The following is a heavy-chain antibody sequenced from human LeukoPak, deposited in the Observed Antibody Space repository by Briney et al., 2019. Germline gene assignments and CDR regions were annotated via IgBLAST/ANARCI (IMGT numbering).Heavy chain of an antibody. CDR2: ISGSGGST. V-gene: IGHV3-23*01. Sequence: PGGSLRLSCAASGFTFSSYAMSWVRQAPGKGLEWVSAISGSGGSTYYADSVKGRFTISRDNSKNTLYLQMNSLRAEDTAVYYCAKGAGITIFGVVTDQYYFDYWGQGTLVTVSS. CDR1: GFTFSSYA. CDR3: AKGAGITIFGVVTDQYYFDY. J-gene: IGHJ4*02. D-gene: IGHD3-3*01.